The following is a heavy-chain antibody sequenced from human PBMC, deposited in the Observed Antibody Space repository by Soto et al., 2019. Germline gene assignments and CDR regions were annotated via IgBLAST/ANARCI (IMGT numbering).Heavy chain of an antibody. CDR1: GFTFDDYA. CDR3: AKDMEGTYSSSNWFDP. V-gene: IGHV3-9*01. J-gene: IGHJ5*02. Sequence: GGSLRLSCAASGFTFDDYAMHWVRQAPGKGLEWVSGISWNSGSIGYADSVKGRFTISRDNAKNSLYLQMNSLRAEDTALYYCAKDMEGTYSSSNWFDPWGQGTLVTVSS. D-gene: IGHD6-13*01. CDR2: ISWNSGSI.